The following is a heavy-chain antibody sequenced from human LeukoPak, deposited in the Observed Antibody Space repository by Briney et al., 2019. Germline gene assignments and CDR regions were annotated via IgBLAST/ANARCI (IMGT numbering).Heavy chain of an antibody. CDR2: IYTGGST. CDR1: GGSTSTYY. CDR3: ARDRKKYKDSGRLSLSADAFDI. Sequence: PETLSLTCIVAGGSTSTYYWSWIRQPAGKGMGWIGRIYTGGSTNYNTSLTRRATISVATSNNQFSLKLSSVTAADTAVYYCARDRKKYKDSGRLSLSADAFDIWGQGTMVTVSS. J-gene: IGHJ3*02. D-gene: IGHD1-26*01. V-gene: IGHV4-4*07.